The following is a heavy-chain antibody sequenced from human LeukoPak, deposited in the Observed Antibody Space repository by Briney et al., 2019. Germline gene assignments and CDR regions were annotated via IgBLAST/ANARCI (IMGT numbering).Heavy chain of an antibody. D-gene: IGHD1-26*01. CDR3: TRDSGTYNWLDP. Sequence: GGSLKLSCAASGFTFSGSAIHWVRQSFGKGLEWIGHIDKEKNSYATASAYAVSVEGRFTVSRDDSKNMAFLQMSGLKTEDTALYFCTRDSGTYNWLDPWGQGTLVTVSS. J-gene: IGHJ5*02. CDR2: IDKEKNSYATAS. V-gene: IGHV3-73*01. CDR1: GFTFSGSA.